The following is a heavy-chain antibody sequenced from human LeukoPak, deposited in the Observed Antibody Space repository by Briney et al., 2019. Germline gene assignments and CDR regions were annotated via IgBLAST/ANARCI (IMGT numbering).Heavy chain of an antibody. Sequence: PSETLSLTCAVSGYSISSGYYWSWIRQPPGKGLEWIGYIYYSGSTNYNPSLKSRVTISVDTSKNQFSLKLSSVTAADTAVYYCARGGRESGHSLEWLLSGSDYYYMDVWGKGTTVTVSS. J-gene: IGHJ6*03. V-gene: IGHV4-61*01. CDR1: GYSISSGYY. CDR3: ARGGRESGHSLEWLLSGSDYYYMDV. D-gene: IGHD3-3*01. CDR2: IYYSGST.